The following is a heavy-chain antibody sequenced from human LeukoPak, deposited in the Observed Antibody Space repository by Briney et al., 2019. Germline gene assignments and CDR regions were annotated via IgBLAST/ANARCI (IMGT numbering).Heavy chain of an antibody. Sequence: SETLCLTCTVSGYSISSGYYWGWIRQPPGKGLEWIGSIYHSGSTYYNPSLKSRVTISVDTSKNQFSLKLSSVTAADTAVYYCARVVWDLVTETTTPGDAFDIWGQGTMVTVSS. J-gene: IGHJ3*02. CDR1: GYSISSGYY. V-gene: IGHV4-38-2*02. D-gene: IGHD1-7*01. CDR3: ARVVWDLVTETTTPGDAFDI. CDR2: IYHSGST.